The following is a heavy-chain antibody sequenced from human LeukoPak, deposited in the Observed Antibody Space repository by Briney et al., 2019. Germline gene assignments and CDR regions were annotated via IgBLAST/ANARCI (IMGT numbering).Heavy chain of an antibody. CDR1: GFTFSSYW. D-gene: IGHD2-15*01. Sequence: GGSLRLSCAASGFTFSSYWMSWVRQAPGKGLEWVAFIRYDGSNKYYADSVKGRFTISRDNSKNTLYLQMNSLRAEDTAVYYCAKDSGGVTPNYFDYWGQGTLVTVSS. V-gene: IGHV3-30*02. J-gene: IGHJ4*02. CDR3: AKDSGGVTPNYFDY. CDR2: IRYDGSNK.